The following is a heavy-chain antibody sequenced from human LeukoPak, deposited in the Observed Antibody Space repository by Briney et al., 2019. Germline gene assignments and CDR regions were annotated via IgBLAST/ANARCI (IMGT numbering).Heavy chain of an antibody. J-gene: IGHJ6*03. Sequence: ASVKVSCKASGYTFTSYGISWVRQAPGQGLEWMGWISAYNGNTNYAQKLQGRVTMTTDTSTSTAYMELSSLRSEDTAVYYCARGPYYDILTGYYDYFYYYYMDVWGKGTTVTVSS. V-gene: IGHV1-18*01. CDR1: GYTFTSYG. D-gene: IGHD3-9*01. CDR2: ISAYNGNT. CDR3: ARGPYYDILTGYYDYFYYYYMDV.